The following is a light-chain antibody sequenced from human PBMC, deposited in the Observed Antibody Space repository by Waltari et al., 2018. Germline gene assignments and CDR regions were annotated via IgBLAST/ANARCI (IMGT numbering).Light chain of an antibody. CDR2: KAS. Sequence: DIQMTQSPSILSASVGDRVTITCRASQSITSWLAWYQQKPGKAPKLLIYKASSLESGVPSRFSGSGSGTEVTLTISSLQPDDFATYYCQQYNSFSPYTFGQGTKLEIK. CDR1: QSITSW. J-gene: IGKJ2*01. V-gene: IGKV1-5*03. CDR3: QQYNSFSPYT.